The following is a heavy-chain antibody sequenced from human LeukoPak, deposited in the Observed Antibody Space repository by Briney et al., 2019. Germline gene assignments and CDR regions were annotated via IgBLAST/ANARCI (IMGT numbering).Heavy chain of an antibody. J-gene: IGHJ6*03. D-gene: IGHD2-2*02. V-gene: IGHV4-61*02. CDR2: IYSSGST. CDR1: GGSISSGFYY. Sequence: SQTLSLTCSVSGGSISSGFYYWNLIRQPAGKGLEWIGRIYSSGSTNYNPSLNSRVIISVDTSKTQFSLKLSSVTAADTAVYYCARGQYQLQYGSYHYYMDVWGKGTTVTVSS. CDR3: ARGQYQLQYGSYHYYMDV.